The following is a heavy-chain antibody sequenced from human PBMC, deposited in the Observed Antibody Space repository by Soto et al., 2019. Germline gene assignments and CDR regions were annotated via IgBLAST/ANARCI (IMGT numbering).Heavy chain of an antibody. CDR2: ISGSGAGT. Sequence: GVTLRRSSLPSAFTRSSYTMSWVRPSSGKGLGWVSTISGSGAGTYYADSVKGRFTISRDNSKNTLYLQMNSLRAEDTAVYYCACSYDSTVYYAVAEWGQGTIVTV. CDR3: ACSYDSTVYYAVAE. D-gene: IGHD3-22*01. CDR1: AFTRSSYT. J-gene: IGHJ4*02. V-gene: IGHV3-23*01.